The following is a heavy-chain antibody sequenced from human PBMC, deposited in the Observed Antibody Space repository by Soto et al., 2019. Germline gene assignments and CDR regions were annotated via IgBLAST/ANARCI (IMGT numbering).Heavy chain of an antibody. CDR2: IYYSGST. Sequence: PSETLSLTCTVSGGSISSGGYYWSWIRQHPGKGLEWIGYIYYSGSTYYNPSLKSRVTISVDTSKNQLSLKLSSVTAADTAAYYCAREKDTTHAFDIWGQGTMVTGS. V-gene: IGHV4-31*02. CDR3: AREKDTTHAFDI. J-gene: IGHJ3*02. D-gene: IGHD2-15*01. CDR1: GGSISSGGYY.